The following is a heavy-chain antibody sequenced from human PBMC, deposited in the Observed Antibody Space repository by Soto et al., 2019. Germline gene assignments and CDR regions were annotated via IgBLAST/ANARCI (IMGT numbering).Heavy chain of an antibody. D-gene: IGHD3-9*01. CDR3: ARSYVENYDNLTGYYIGFWFDP. J-gene: IGHJ5*02. CDR2: IYHSGST. CDR1: GGSISSGGYC. Sequence: QLQLQESGSGLVKPSQTLSLTCAVSGGSISSGGYCWSWIRQPPRKGLEWIGYIYHSGSTYYNPSLKSRVTISVDRSKNQFSLKLSSVTAADTAVYYCARSYVENYDNLTGYYIGFWFDPWGQGTLVTVSS. V-gene: IGHV4-30-2*01.